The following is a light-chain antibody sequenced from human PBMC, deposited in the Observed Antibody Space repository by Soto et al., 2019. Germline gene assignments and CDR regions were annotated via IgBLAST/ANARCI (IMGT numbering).Light chain of an antibody. CDR3: QRYVRSYT. CDR1: QSVSSGY. Sequence: EIVLTKSPGTLSLSPGERATLSCRASQSVSSGYLAWYHQKPGQAPRLLIYGASNRATGTPDRFSGSGSGTEFTLTISLLEPEGFAVYFCQRYVRSYTFGQGTKLEIK. CDR2: GAS. J-gene: IGKJ2*01. V-gene: IGKV3-20*01.